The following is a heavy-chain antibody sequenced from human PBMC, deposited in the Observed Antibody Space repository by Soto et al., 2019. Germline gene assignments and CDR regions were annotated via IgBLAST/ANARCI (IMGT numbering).Heavy chain of an antibody. CDR3: ARFGPDLVNDILTGFRATEYFQH. Sequence: SVKVSCKASGGTFSSYTISWVRQAPGQVLEGMGRSSPILGIANYAQKFQGRVTITADKSTSTAYMELSSLRSEDTAVYYCARFGPDLVNDILTGFRATEYFQHWGQGTLVTVSS. V-gene: IGHV1-69*02. CDR1: GGTFSSYT. J-gene: IGHJ1*01. D-gene: IGHD3-9*01. CDR2: SSPILGIA.